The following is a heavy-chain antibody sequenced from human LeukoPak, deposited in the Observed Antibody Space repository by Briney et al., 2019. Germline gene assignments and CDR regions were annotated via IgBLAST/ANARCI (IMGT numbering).Heavy chain of an antibody. CDR1: GYTFTSYA. J-gene: IGHJ3*02. Sequence: GASVKVSCKASGYTFTSYAMHWVRQAPGQGLEWMGWINTNTGNPTYAQGFTGRFVFSLDTSVSTAYLQVSSLKAEDTAVYYCARGRALVWCSRTSCYARRRAFDIWGQGTMVTVSS. CDR2: INTNTGNP. CDR3: ARGRALVWCSRTSCYARRRAFDI. D-gene: IGHD2-2*01. V-gene: IGHV7-4-1*02.